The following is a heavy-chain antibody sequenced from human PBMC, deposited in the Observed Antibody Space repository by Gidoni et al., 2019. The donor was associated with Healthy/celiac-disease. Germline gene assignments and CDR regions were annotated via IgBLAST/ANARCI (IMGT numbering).Heavy chain of an antibody. J-gene: IGHJ4*02. CDR2: INHSGST. Sequence: QVQLQQWGAGLLKPSETLSLTCAVYGGSFSGYYWSWIRQPPGKGLEWIGEINHSGSTNYNPSLKSRVTISVDTSKNQFSLKLSSVTAADTAVYYCARGRTYYDILTGYYSDYWGQGTLVTVSS. D-gene: IGHD3-9*01. V-gene: IGHV4-34*01. CDR1: GGSFSGYY. CDR3: ARGRTYYDILTGYYSDY.